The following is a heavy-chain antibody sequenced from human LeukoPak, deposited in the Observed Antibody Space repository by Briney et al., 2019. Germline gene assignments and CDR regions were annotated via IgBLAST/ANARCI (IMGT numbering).Heavy chain of an antibody. J-gene: IGHJ5*02. Sequence: GGSLRLSCTASGFTFSNYAMSWVRQAPGKGLEWVSAISGSGSSTYYADSVKGRFTISRDNSKNTLYLQMNSLRAEDTAVYYCAKGQQLVRSGWLDPWGQGTLVTVSS. CDR1: GFTFSNYA. D-gene: IGHD6-13*01. V-gene: IGHV3-23*01. CDR3: AKGQQLVRSGWLDP. CDR2: ISGSGSST.